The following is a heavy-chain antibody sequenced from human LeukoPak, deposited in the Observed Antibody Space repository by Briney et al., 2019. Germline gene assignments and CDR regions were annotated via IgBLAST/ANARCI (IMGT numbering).Heavy chain of an antibody. Sequence: GGSLRLSCAASGFTFSSYGMHWVRQAPGKGLEWVAVISYDGSNKYYADSVKGRFTISRDNSKNTLYLQVNSLRAEDTAVYYCTYIGYWGQGTLVTVSS. D-gene: IGHD1-1*01. CDR2: ISYDGSNK. J-gene: IGHJ4*02. CDR3: TYIGY. V-gene: IGHV3-30*03. CDR1: GFTFSSYG.